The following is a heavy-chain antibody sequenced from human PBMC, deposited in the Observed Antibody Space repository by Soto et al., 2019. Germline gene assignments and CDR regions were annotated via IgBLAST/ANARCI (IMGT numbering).Heavy chain of an antibody. V-gene: IGHV3-9*01. Sequence: PGGSLRLSCAASGFTFDDYAMHWVRQAPGKGLEWVSGISWNSGSIGYADSVKGRFTISRDNAKNSLYLQMNSLRAEDTALYYCAKASYGSGSYSFDYWGQGTLVTVSS. CDR3: AKASYGSGSYSFDY. CDR2: ISWNSGSI. J-gene: IGHJ4*02. D-gene: IGHD3-10*01. CDR1: GFTFDDYA.